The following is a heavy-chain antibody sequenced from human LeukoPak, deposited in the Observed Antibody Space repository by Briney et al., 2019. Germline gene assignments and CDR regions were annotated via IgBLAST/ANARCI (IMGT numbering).Heavy chain of an antibody. CDR3: ATVGSGSYARGDYYMDV. D-gene: IGHD1-26*01. J-gene: IGHJ6*03. Sequence: GASVKVSCKVSGYTLTELSMHWVRQAPGKGLELMGGFDPEDGETIYAQKFQGRVTMTEDTSTDTAYMELSSLRSEDTAVYYCATVGSGSYARGDYYMDVWGKGTTVTVSS. CDR1: GYTLTELS. CDR2: FDPEDGET. V-gene: IGHV1-24*01.